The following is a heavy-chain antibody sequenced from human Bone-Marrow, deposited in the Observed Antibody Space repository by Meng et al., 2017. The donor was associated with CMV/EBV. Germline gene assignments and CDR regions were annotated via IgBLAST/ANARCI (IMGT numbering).Heavy chain of an antibody. CDR1: GFSLSTTGLG. J-gene: IGHJ4*02. V-gene: IGHV2-5*01. CDR2: NYWYDDK. D-gene: IGHD3-3*01. Sequence: QITVKQSGTTLLRPTQPLTLTCTGSGFSLSTTGLGVAWIRKPPGKALELLALNYWYDDKRYSPSLKNRLTITKDTSKNHVILTMTNMDPVDTGTYYCAHRITYYRGAFDFWGQGTLVTVSS. CDR3: AHRITYYRGAFDF.